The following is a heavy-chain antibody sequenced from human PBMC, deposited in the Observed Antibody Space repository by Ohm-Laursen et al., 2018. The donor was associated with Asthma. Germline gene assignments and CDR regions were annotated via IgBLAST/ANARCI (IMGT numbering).Heavy chain of an antibody. CDR1: GGSISSGGYY. D-gene: IGHD6-13*01. Sequence: TLSLTCTVSGGSISSGGYYCSWIRQHPGKGLEWIGYIYYSGSTYYNPSLKSRVTISVDTSKNQFSLKLSSVTAADTAVYYCARDGGSSWGFDYWGQGTLVTVSS. CDR2: IYYSGST. V-gene: IGHV4-31*03. J-gene: IGHJ4*02. CDR3: ARDGGSSWGFDY.